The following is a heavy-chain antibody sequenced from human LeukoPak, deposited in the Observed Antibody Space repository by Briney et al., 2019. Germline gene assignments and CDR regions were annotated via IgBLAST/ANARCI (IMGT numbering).Heavy chain of an antibody. CDR2: INPSGGST. J-gene: IGHJ4*02. CDR1: GYTFTSYN. CDR3: ASGYYDSSGYYYFDY. Sequence: ASVKVSCKASGYTFTSYNIHWVRQAPGQGLEWMGVINPSGGSTSYAQKFQGRVTITTDESTSTAYMELSSLRSEDTAVYYCASGYYDSSGYYYFDYWGQGTLVTVSS. D-gene: IGHD3-22*01. V-gene: IGHV1-46*01.